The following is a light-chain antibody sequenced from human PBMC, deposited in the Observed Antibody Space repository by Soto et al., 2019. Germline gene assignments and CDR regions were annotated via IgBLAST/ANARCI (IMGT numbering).Light chain of an antibody. V-gene: IGKV1-6*01. CDR2: AAS. Sequence: QMTQSPSSLSASVGEKIIITCRASRDVGGDVSWYQQKPGQAPKLLIYAASNLYTGVPSRFSGSRSGKEFTLTISSLQPEDFASYYCLQDYGDSWTFGQGTKVEIE. J-gene: IGKJ1*01. CDR1: RDVGGD. CDR3: LQDYGDSWT.